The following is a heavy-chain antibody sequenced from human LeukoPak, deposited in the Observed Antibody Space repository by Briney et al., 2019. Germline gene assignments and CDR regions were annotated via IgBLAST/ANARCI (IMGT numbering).Heavy chain of an antibody. D-gene: IGHD6-19*01. J-gene: IGHJ2*01. CDR2: INPNSGGT. Sequence: ASVKVSCKASGYTFTGYYMHWVRQAPGQGLEWMGWINPNSGGTNYAQKFRGRVTMTRDTSISTAYMELSRLRSDDTAVYYCARDGVEQWPIFYWYFDLWGRGTLVTVSS. CDR3: ARDGVEQWPIFYWYFDL. CDR1: GYTFTGYY. V-gene: IGHV1-2*02.